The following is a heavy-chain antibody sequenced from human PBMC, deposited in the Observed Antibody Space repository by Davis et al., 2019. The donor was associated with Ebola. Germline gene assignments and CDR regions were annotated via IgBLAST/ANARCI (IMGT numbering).Heavy chain of an antibody. CDR1: GFTFSSYS. V-gene: IGHV3-48*04. Sequence: GESLKISCAASGFTFSSYSMNWVRQAPGKGLEWVSYISSSSSTIYYADSVKGRFTISRDNAKNALYLQMNSLRAEDTAVYYCARDCGSGGAAAGKGREFDYWGQGTLVTVSS. J-gene: IGHJ4*02. CDR2: ISSSSSTI. D-gene: IGHD6-13*01. CDR3: ARDCGSGGAAAGKGREFDY.